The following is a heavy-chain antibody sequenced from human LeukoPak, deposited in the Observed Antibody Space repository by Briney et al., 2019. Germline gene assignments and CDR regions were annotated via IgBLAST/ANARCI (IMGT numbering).Heavy chain of an antibody. V-gene: IGHV3-30*18. CDR3: AKEKVFTSTSWTTIEY. Sequence: GGSLRLSCAASGFTLSSYGMHWVRQAPGKGLEWVAVISYDGNAKHYADSVKGRFTISRDNSRNTLYLQMNSLRSEDTAGYYCAKEKVFTSTSWTTIEYWGQGTLVTVSS. D-gene: IGHD6-13*01. CDR1: GFTLSSYG. J-gene: IGHJ4*02. CDR2: ISYDGNAK.